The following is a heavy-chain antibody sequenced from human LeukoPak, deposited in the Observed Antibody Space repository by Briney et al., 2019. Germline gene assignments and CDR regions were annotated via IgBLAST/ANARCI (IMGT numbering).Heavy chain of an antibody. CDR3: VTYTRAGDSFDI. CDR2: MNPNSGDT. Sequence: GASVKVSCKASGYTFTTYDINWVRQATGQGLEWMGWMNPNSGDTGYAQKFQGRVTMTRNTSISTAYMELRSLRSEDTAFYYCVTYTRAGDSFDIWGRGTMVTVSS. CDR1: GYTFTTYD. J-gene: IGHJ3*02. V-gene: IGHV1-8*01. D-gene: IGHD3-16*01.